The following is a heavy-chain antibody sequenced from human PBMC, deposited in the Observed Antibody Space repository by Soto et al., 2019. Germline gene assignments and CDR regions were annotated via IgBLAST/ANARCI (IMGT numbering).Heavy chain of an antibody. Sequence: QVQLQQSGPRLVKPSETLSLTCTVSSGPDRSHNWGWIRQPPGRGLEWIGYVYYTGDTAYNPSLRGRVTISADTSTNDISLTLNSVTAAGTAVYYCVRQGIDYLHGLVDVWGQGTPVSVSS. CDR1: SGPDRSHN. J-gene: IGHJ6*02. V-gene: IGHV4-59*08. CDR2: VYYTGDT. CDR3: VRQGIDYLHGLVDV. D-gene: IGHD4-17*01.